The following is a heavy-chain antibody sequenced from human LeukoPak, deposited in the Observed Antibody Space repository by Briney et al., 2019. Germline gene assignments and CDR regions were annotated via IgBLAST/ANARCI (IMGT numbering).Heavy chain of an antibody. V-gene: IGHV3-7*01. CDR1: GFTFSSYW. CDR3: AELGITMIGGV. J-gene: IGHJ6*04. D-gene: IGHD3-10*02. Sequence: GGSLRLSRAASGFTFSSYWMSWVRQAPGKGLEWVANIKKDGSEKYYVDSVKGRFTISRGNAKTSLYLQMNSLRAEDTAVYYCAELGITMIGGVWGKGTTVTISS. CDR2: IKKDGSEK.